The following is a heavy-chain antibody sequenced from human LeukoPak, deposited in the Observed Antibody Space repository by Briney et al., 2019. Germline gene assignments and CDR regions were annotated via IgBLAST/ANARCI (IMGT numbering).Heavy chain of an antibody. V-gene: IGHV3-15*01. J-gene: IGHJ1*01. Sequence: GGSLRLSCAASGFTFSNYAMNWVRQAPGKGLEWVGRIRGRADGGTAEYATAVEGRFTISRDDSTNTLYLHMSNVKTEDTAVYYCAKHIYGVVSIQQWGQGTLVTVSS. CDR1: GFTFSNYA. CDR3: AKHIYGVVSIQQ. CDR2: IRGRADGGTA. D-gene: IGHD3-3*01.